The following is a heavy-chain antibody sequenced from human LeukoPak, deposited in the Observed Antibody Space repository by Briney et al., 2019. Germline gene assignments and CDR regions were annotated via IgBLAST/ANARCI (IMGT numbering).Heavy chain of an antibody. V-gene: IGHV4-59*01. J-gene: IGHJ4*02. CDR3: AKLSGSSWTFDY. D-gene: IGHD6-13*01. CDR1: GGSISSSY. Sequence: PSETLSLTCTVSGGSISSSYWSWIRQPPGKGLEWIGYTSYSGSTNYNPSLKSRVTISVDTSKNQFSLKLSSVTAADTAVYYCAKLSGSSWTFDYWGQGTLVTVSS. CDR2: TSYSGST.